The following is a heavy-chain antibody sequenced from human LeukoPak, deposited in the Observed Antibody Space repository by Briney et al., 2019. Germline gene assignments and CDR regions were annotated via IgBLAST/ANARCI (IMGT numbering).Heavy chain of an antibody. CDR2: IRYDASDK. CDR3: ARRDSYAFDI. V-gene: IGHV3-33*01. CDR1: GFSFSDCS. J-gene: IGHJ3*02. Sequence: PGGSLRLSCAASGFSFSDCSMHWVRQAPGKGLEWVAVIRYDASDKTYADSVRGRFTISRDNSKNTLYLQLNSLRAEDTAVYYCARRDSYAFDIWGQGTMVTVSS. D-gene: IGHD2-21*01.